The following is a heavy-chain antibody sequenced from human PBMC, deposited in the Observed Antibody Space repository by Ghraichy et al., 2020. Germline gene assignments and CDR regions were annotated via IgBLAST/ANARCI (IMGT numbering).Heavy chain of an antibody. CDR2: ITSSSRTK. J-gene: IGHJ1*01. Sequence: GGSLRLPCVASGFTLSSYSFNWVRQAPGKGLEWVSYITSSSRTKSYADSVKGRFTISRDNAKNSLYLQMNSLRREDTAVFYCARAPSPRSPPRDWGQGSLVIVTS. V-gene: IGHV3-48*01. CDR3: ARAPSPRSPPRD. CDR1: GFTLSSYS.